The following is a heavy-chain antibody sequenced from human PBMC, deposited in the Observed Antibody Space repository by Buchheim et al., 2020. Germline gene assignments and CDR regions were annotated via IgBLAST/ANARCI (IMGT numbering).Heavy chain of an antibody. CDR1: GFTFSSYS. J-gene: IGHJ6*02. V-gene: IGHV3-48*01. CDR3: ARETNQHYSNHYYYGMDV. CDR2: ISSSSSTI. Sequence: EVQLVESGGGLVQPGGSLRLSCAASGFTFSSYSMNWVRQAPGKGLEWVSYISSSSSTIYYADSVKGRFTISRDNAKNSLYLQMNSRKAEDTTVDYCARETNQHYSNHYYYGMDVWGQGTT. D-gene: IGHD4-11*01.